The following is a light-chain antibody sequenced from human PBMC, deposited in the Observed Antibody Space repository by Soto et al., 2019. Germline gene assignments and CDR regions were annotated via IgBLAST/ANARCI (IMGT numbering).Light chain of an antibody. CDR2: GAS. Sequence: EIVMTQSPATLSVSPWERATLSCRASQSVSSNLAWYQQKPGQAPRLLIYGASTKATGIPARFSGSGSGTEFTLTISSLQSEDFALYYCQQYNNWITFGQVTRLEIK. V-gene: IGKV3-15*01. CDR3: QQYNNWIT. CDR1: QSVSSN. J-gene: IGKJ5*01.